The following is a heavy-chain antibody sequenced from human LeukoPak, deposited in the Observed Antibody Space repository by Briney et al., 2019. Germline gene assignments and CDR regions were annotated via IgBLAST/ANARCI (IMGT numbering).Heavy chain of an antibody. Sequence: GGSLRLSCAASGFTFSSYAMHWVRQAPGKGLEWVAVISYDGSNKYYADSVKGRFTISRDNAKNSLYLQMNSLRAEDTAVYYCARGGGLDYSNWHRQAHDAFDIWGQGTMVTVSS. CDR3: ARGGGLDYSNWHRQAHDAFDI. D-gene: IGHD4-11*01. CDR2: ISYDGSNK. CDR1: GFTFSSYA. J-gene: IGHJ3*02. V-gene: IGHV3-30-3*01.